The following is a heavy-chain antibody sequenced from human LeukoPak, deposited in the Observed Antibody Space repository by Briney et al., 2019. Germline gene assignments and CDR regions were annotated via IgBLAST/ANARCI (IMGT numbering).Heavy chain of an antibody. CDR3: ARHGTSGFDY. CDR1: GGSISSSGYY. Sequence: SETLSLTCTVSGGSISSSGYYWGWIRQPPGKGLEWIGSIYYSGSTYYNPSLKSRVTTSVDTSKNQFSLKLSSVTAADTAVYYCARHGTSGFDYWGQGTLVTVSS. J-gene: IGHJ4*02. D-gene: IGHD1-26*01. CDR2: IYYSGST. V-gene: IGHV4-39*01.